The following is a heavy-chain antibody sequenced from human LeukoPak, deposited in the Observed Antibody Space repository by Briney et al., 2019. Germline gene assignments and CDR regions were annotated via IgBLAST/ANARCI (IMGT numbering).Heavy chain of an antibody. CDR1: GFTFSSYE. V-gene: IGHV3-48*03. CDR2: ISSSGSTI. J-gene: IGHJ4*02. CDR3: AKDPSYNWNYLTY. D-gene: IGHD1-20*01. Sequence: PGGSLRLSCAASGFTFSSYEMNWVRQAPGKGLEWVSYISSSGSTIYYADSVKGRFTISRDNSKNTLYLQMNSLRAEDTAVYYCAKDPSYNWNYLTYWGQGTLVTVSS.